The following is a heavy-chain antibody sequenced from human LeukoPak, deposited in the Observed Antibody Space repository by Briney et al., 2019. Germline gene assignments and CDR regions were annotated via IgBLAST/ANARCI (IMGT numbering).Heavy chain of an antibody. CDR1: GFTFSSYW. V-gene: IGHV3-74*01. Sequence: GGSLRLSCAASGFTFSSYWMHWVRQAPGKGLVWVSRIISDGTSTNYADSVKGRFTISRDNAKNTLYLQMNSLRAEDTAVYYCARDWSYAKDVWGKGTTVTVSP. CDR3: ARDWSYAKDV. CDR2: IISDGTST. J-gene: IGHJ6*04. D-gene: IGHD4-17*01.